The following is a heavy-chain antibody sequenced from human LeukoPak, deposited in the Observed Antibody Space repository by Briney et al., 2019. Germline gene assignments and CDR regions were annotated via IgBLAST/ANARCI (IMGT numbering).Heavy chain of an antibody. V-gene: IGHV5-51*01. D-gene: IGHD3/OR15-3a*01. J-gene: IGHJ3*02. CDR1: GYPFTSYW. Sequence: GESLKISCKGSGYPFTSYWIGWVRQMPGKGLEWMGIIYPDDSDTRYSPSFQGQVSISADKSITTAYLQWNSLKASDTAMYYCARMSNSDFWTGSFSGAFDIWGQGTMVTVSS. CDR3: ARMSNSDFWTGSFSGAFDI. CDR2: IYPDDSDT.